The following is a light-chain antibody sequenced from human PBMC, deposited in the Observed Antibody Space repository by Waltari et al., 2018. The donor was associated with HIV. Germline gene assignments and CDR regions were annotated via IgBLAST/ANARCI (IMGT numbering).Light chain of an antibody. CDR2: RNN. Sequence: QSVLTPPPSASGTPGQRVTISCSGSSSTIGSNYVSWYQQLPGTAPKLLIYRNNQRPSGVPDRLSGSKSGTSASLAISGLRSEDEADYYCAAWDDSLSGLVFGGGTKLTVL. J-gene: IGLJ3*02. V-gene: IGLV1-47*01. CDR1: SSTIGSNY. CDR3: AAWDDSLSGLV.